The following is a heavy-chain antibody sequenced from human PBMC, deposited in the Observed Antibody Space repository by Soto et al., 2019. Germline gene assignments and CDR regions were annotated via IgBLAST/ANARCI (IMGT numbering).Heavy chain of an antibody. Sequence: GASVKVSCKASGYTFTSYGISWVRQAPGQGLEWMGWISAYNGNTNYAQKLQGRVTMTTDTSTSTAYMELRSLRSDDTAVYYCARDRGDYENSAFDIWGQGTMVTVSS. CDR2: ISAYNGNT. V-gene: IGHV1-18*01. CDR3: ARDRGDYENSAFDI. J-gene: IGHJ3*02. CDR1: GYTFTSYG. D-gene: IGHD4-17*01.